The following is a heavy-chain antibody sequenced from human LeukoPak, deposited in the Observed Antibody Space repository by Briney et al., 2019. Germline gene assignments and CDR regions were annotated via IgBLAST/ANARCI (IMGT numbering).Heavy chain of an antibody. D-gene: IGHD1-26*01. CDR3: ARAGGTYYGIAFDI. V-gene: IGHV3-7*01. CDR1: GFTFSSYW. J-gene: IGHJ3*02. Sequence: GGSLRLSCAASGFTFSSYWMSWVRQAPGKGLEWMANIKQDGSEKYYVASVKGRFTISRDNAKNSLYLQMNSLRAEDTAVYYCARAGGTYYGIAFDIWGQGTMVTVSS. CDR2: IKQDGSEK.